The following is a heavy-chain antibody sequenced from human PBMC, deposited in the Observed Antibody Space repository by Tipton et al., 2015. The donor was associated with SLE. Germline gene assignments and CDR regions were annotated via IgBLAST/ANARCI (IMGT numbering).Heavy chain of an antibody. J-gene: IGHJ5*02. CDR1: GDSISSGDYY. Sequence: TLSLTCTVSGDSISSGDYYWTWIRQPPGKGLEWIAYIYYSGSTNYNPSLKSRVTISVDTSRNHFSLKLSSVTAADTAVYYCARGGGFDPWGQGTLVTVSS. V-gene: IGHV4-61*03. CDR2: IYYSGST. CDR3: ARGGGFDP. D-gene: IGHD3-16*01.